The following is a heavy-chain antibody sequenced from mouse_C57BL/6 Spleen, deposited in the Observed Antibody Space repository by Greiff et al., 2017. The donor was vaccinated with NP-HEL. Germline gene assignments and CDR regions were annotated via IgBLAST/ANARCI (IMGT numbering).Heavy chain of an antibody. CDR2: INPYNGGT. CDR3: ARRGYDDGYAMDY. V-gene: IGHV1-19*01. D-gene: IGHD2-2*01. Sequence: EVQLQQSGPVLVKPGASVKMSCKASGYTFTDYYMNWVKQSHGKSLEWIGVINPYNGGTSYNQKFKGKATLTVDKSSSTAYMELNSLTSEDSAVYYCARRGYDDGYAMDYWGQGTSVTVSS. CDR1: GYTFTDYY. J-gene: IGHJ4*01.